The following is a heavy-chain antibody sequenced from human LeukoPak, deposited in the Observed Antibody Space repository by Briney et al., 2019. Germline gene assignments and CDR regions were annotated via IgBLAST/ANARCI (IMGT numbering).Heavy chain of an antibody. V-gene: IGHV1-18*01. CDR3: AREVSSPVY. Sequence: ASVTVSCPASGYTXPRYGISGVRHAPGQGLEWMGWISAYNGNTNDAQKLQGRVTMTTDTSTSTAYVGLRSLRSDVTAVYYRAREVSSPVYRGQGTLDTVSS. J-gene: IGHJ4*02. CDR2: ISAYNGNT. CDR1: GYTXPRYG. D-gene: IGHD6-6*01.